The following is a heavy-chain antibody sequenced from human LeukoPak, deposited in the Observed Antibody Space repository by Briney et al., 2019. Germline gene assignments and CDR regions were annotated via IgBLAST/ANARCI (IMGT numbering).Heavy chain of an antibody. CDR2: IYHSGST. CDR3: ARASPDYDFWSGYPYPDAFDI. CDR1: GGSISSGGYS. J-gene: IGHJ3*02. D-gene: IGHD3-3*01. Sequence: SQTLSLTCAVSGGSISSGGYSWSWIRQPPGKGLEWIGYIYHSGSTYYNPSLKSRVTISVDRSKNQFSLKLSSVTAADTAVYCCARASPDYDFWSGYPYPDAFDIWGQGTMVTVSS. V-gene: IGHV4-30-2*01.